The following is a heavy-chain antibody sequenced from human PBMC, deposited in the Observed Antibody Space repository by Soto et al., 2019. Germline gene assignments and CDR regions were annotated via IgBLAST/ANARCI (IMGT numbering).Heavy chain of an antibody. V-gene: IGHV4-39*01. CDR2: IYYSGST. D-gene: IGHD6-25*01. CDR1: GGSISSSSYY. J-gene: IGHJ6*03. Sequence: SETLSLTCTVSGGSISSSSYYWGWIRQPPGKGLEWIGSIYYSGSTYYNPSLKSRVTIPVDTSKNQFSLKLSSVTAADTAVYYCASRPETSSSGWERRYYYYMDVWGKGTTVTVSS. CDR3: ASRPETSSSGWERRYYYYMDV.